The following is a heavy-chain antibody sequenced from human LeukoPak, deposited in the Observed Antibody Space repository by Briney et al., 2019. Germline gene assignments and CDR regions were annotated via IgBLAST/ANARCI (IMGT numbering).Heavy chain of an antibody. V-gene: IGHV5-51*01. Sequence: GASLQISCQGSGYRFTSYWIGWVRPVPGKGLEWMGIIYPGDSDTRYSPSFQGQVTISADKSISPAYLQWSSLKASDTAMYYCARSSQYYYYGMDVWGQGTTVTVSS. CDR1: GYRFTSYW. J-gene: IGHJ6*02. D-gene: IGHD6-6*01. CDR2: IYPGDSDT. CDR3: ARSSQYYYYGMDV.